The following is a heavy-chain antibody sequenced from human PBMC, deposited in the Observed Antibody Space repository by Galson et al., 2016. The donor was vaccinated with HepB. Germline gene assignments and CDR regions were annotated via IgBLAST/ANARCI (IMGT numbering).Heavy chain of an antibody. CDR1: GDSISDTNPY. Sequence: SETLSLTCTVSGDSISDTNPYWGWIRQPPGKRLEWIGSVYYSGATYYNPSLKSRVIMSLDTSRNQFSLKLTSVTAADTAVYYCVRPRNLAVDYWGQGTLVTVSS. J-gene: IGHJ4*02. V-gene: IGHV4-39*01. D-gene: IGHD1-14*01. CDR3: VRPRNLAVDY. CDR2: VYYSGAT.